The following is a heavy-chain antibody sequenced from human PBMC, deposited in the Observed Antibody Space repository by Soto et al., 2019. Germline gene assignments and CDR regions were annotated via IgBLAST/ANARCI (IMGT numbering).Heavy chain of an antibody. D-gene: IGHD6-25*01. CDR1: GFTFSDCG. V-gene: IGHV3-30*18. J-gene: IGHJ4*02. Sequence: GGSLRLSCAASGFTFSDCGMHWVRQAPGKGLEWVAVVTYEETEIHYADSVRGRFTISRDNSKNMVYLQMDSLRVEDTAVYYCVKDQSSGYWRTADYWSQGTLVTVSS. CDR2: VTYEETEI. CDR3: VKDQSSGYWRTADY.